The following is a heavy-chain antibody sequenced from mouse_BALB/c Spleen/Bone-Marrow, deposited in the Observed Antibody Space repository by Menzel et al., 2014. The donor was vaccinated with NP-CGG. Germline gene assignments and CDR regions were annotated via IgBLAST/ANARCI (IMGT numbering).Heavy chain of an antibody. CDR3: ARGGTTATWYFDV. CDR1: GFNIKDTY. V-gene: IGHV14-3*02. D-gene: IGHD1-2*01. Sequence: EVHLVESGAELVKPGASVKLSCTASGFNIKDTYMHWVKQRPEQGLEWIGRIDPANGNTKYDPKFQGKATITADTSSNTAYLQLSSLTSEDTAVYYCARGGTTATWYFDVWGEGTTVSVSS. J-gene: IGHJ1*01. CDR2: IDPANGNT.